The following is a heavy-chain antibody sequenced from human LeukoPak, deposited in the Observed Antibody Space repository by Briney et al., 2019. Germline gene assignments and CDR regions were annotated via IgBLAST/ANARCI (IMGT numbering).Heavy chain of an antibody. J-gene: IGHJ3*02. V-gene: IGHV3-21*01. D-gene: IGHD6-19*01. Sequence: GGSLRLSCVASGFTFSSYSMNWVRQAPGKGLEWVSSISSSSSYIYYADSVKGRFTISRDNAKNSLYLQMNSLRAEDTAVYYCAKGAVAGTWPGAFDIWGQGTMVTVSS. CDR3: AKGAVAGTWPGAFDI. CDR2: ISSSSSYI. CDR1: GFTFSSYS.